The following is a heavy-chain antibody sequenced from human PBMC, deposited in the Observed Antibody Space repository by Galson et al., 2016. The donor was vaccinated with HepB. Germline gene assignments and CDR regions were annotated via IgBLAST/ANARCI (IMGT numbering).Heavy chain of an antibody. CDR2: ISSSSSYI. V-gene: IGHV3-21*01. CDR3: ARGDIVGAIFDY. J-gene: IGHJ4*02. D-gene: IGHD1-26*01. CDR1: GFTFSSYS. Sequence: SLRLSCAASGFTFSSYSMKWVRQAPGKGLEWVSSISSSSSYIYYADSVKGRFTISRDNAKNSLYLQMSSLRAEDTAVYYCARGDIVGAIFDYWCQGTLVTVSS.